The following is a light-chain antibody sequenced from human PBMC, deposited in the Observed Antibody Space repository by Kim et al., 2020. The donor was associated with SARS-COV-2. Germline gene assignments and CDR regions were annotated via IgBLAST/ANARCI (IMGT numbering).Light chain of an antibody. CDR1: SGHISYA. CDR3: QTWGTGIRV. CDR2: LNSDGSH. J-gene: IGLJ3*02. V-gene: IGLV4-69*01. Sequence: ATVKLTCTLSSGHISYAIAGHQQQPEKGPRYLMKLNSDGSHSKGDGIPDRFSGSSSGAERYLTISSLQSEDEADYYCQTWGTGIRVFGGGTKLTVL.